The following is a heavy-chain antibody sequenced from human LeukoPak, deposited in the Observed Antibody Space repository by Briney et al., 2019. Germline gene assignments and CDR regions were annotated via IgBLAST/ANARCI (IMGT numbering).Heavy chain of an antibody. CDR1: GFTFSGYA. D-gene: IGHD3-10*01. CDR2: ISYDGSNK. Sequence: PGGSLRLSCAASGFTFSGYAMHWVRQAPGKGLEWVAVISYDGSNKYYADSVKGRFTISRDNANNSLYLQMNSLRAEDTAVYYCAKTYYYGSGSFWGQGTLVTVSS. J-gene: IGHJ4*02. V-gene: IGHV3-30-3*01. CDR3: AKTYYYGSGSF.